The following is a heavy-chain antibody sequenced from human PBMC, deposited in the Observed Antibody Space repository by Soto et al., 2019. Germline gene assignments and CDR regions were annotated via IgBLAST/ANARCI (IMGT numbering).Heavy chain of an antibody. J-gene: IGHJ6*02. Sequence: QVQLVQSGAEVTKPGSSVKVSCKASGGTFSRYAISWVRQAPGQGLEWMGGIIILSGTANYAQQCQGRVTITADESTSTAYMEMSSLRSEDTAVYYCASPLPSVGTHSYYAVDVWGQGTTVTVSS. V-gene: IGHV1-69*01. CDR3: ASPLPSVGTHSYYAVDV. D-gene: IGHD1-26*01. CDR1: GGTFSRYA. CDR2: IIILSGTA.